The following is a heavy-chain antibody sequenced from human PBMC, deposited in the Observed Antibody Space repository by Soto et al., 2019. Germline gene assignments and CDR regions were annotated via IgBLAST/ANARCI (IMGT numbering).Heavy chain of an antibody. CDR2: IYYSGST. CDR3: ARLNGYCISTNCHGYYGMDV. D-gene: IGHD2-2*03. Sequence: SETLSLTCTVSGGSISSGGYYWSWIRQHPGKGLEWIGYIYYSGSTYYNPSLKSRVTISVDTSKNEFSLRLSSVTAADTAVYYCARLNGYCISTNCHGYYGMDVWGRGTTVTVSS. J-gene: IGHJ6*02. CDR1: GGSISSGGYY. V-gene: IGHV4-31*03.